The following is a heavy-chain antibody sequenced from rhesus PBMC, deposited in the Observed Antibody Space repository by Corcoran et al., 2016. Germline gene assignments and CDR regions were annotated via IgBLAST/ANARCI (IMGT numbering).Heavy chain of an antibody. D-gene: IGHD3-3*01. J-gene: IGHJ4*01. CDR3: TTVKNFWTGYYGFDY. CDR2: IRNKAKGGTA. CDR1: GFTFSDNY. V-gene: IGHV3-116*01. Sequence: EMQLVESGGGLVQPGGSLRRSCAASGFTFSDNYMEWFRQAPGRGPDWVGFIRNKAKGGTAEYAASGKGRFTISRDDSKNVTYLQMNSLKTEDTAVYYCTTVKNFWTGYYGFDYWGQGVLVTVSS.